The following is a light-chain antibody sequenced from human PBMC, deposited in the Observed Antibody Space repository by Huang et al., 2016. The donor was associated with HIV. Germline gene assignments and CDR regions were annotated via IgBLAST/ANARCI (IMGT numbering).Light chain of an antibody. V-gene: IGKV3-15*01. Sequence: EIVMTQSPATLSVSPGERATLSCRASQSVSSNLAWYHQKPGQAPRLLMYGASTRTTGIPARFSGSGSGTEFALTISSLQSEDFAVYYCQQNNNWPPLFTFGPGTKVDIK. CDR3: QQNNNWPPLFT. CDR1: QSVSSN. CDR2: GAS. J-gene: IGKJ3*01.